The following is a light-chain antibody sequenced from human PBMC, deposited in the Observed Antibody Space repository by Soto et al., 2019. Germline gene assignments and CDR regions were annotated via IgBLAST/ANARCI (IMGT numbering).Light chain of an antibody. J-gene: IGLJ2*01. CDR1: SSNIGSNH. CDR3: SARDDILSGVV. V-gene: IGLV1-47*01. Sequence: QSVLTQPPSASGTPGQRVTISCSGSSSNIGSNHVYWYQQFPGMAPKLLMYRSHQRPTGVPDRLSGSKSGTSASLAISGLRSDDEADYYCSARDDILSGVVFGGGTKLTVL. CDR2: RSH.